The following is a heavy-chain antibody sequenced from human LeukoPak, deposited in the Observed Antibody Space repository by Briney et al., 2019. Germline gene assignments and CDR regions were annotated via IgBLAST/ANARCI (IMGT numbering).Heavy chain of an antibody. J-gene: IGHJ4*02. Sequence: SQTLSLTCTVSGGSISSGDYYWSWIRQPPGKGLEWIGYIYYGGSTYYNPSLKSRVTISVDTSKNQFSLKLSSVTAADTAVYYCARVGIAVAFDYWGQGTLATVSS. CDR2: IYYGGST. D-gene: IGHD6-19*01. V-gene: IGHV4-30-4*01. CDR1: GGSISSGDYY. CDR3: ARVGIAVAFDY.